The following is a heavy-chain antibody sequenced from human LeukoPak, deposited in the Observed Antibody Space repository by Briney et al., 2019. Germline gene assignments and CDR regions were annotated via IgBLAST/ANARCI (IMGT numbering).Heavy chain of an antibody. J-gene: IGHJ4*02. CDR2: IYTSGST. D-gene: IGHD5-18*01. Sequence: SETLSLTCTVSGGSISSYYWSWIRQPAGKGLEWIGRIYTSGSTNYNPSLKSRVTMSVDTSKNQFSLKLSSVTAADTAVYYCARYVDTAMIDYFDYWGQGTLVTVSS. CDR3: ARYVDTAMIDYFDY. V-gene: IGHV4-4*07. CDR1: GGSISSYY.